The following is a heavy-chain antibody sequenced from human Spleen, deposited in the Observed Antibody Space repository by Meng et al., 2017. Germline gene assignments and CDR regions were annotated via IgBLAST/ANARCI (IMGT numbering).Heavy chain of an antibody. D-gene: IGHD6-13*01. V-gene: IGHV3-30*04. Sequence: GESLKISCAASGFTFSSYAMHWVRQAPGKGLEWVAVISYDGSNKYYADSVKGRFTISRDNSKNTLYLQMNSLSPEDTAVYYCARDSYSSSWYWFDPWGQGTLVTVSS. CDR1: GFTFSSYA. CDR3: ARDSYSSSWYWFDP. J-gene: IGHJ5*02. CDR2: ISYDGSNK.